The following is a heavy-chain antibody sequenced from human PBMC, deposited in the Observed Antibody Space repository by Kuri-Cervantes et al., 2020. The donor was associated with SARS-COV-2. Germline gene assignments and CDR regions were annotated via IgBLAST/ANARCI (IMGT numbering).Heavy chain of an antibody. CDR3: ARDRRDGYNYYYYYGMDV. V-gene: IGHV4-59*12. Sequence: SETLSLTCTVSGGSISSYYWTWIRQPPGKGLEWIGYINYSGSTNYNPSLKSRVTISVDTSKNQFSLKLSSVTAADTAVYYCARDRRDGYNYYYYYGMDVWGQGTTVTVSS. D-gene: IGHD5-24*01. CDR2: INYSGST. J-gene: IGHJ6*02. CDR1: GGSISSYY.